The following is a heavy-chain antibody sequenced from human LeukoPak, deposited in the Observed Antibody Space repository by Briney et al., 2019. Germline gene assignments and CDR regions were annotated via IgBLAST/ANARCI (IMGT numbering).Heavy chain of an antibody. J-gene: IGHJ4*02. Sequence: PSETLSLTCAVYGGSFSGYYRSWIRQPPGKGLEWIGEINHSGSTNYNPSLKSRVTISVDTSKNQFSLKLSSVTAADTAVYYCARGQKRITMVRGLKGYFDYWGQGTLVTVSS. D-gene: IGHD3-10*01. V-gene: IGHV4-34*01. CDR1: GGSFSGYY. CDR3: ARGQKRITMVRGLKGYFDY. CDR2: INHSGST.